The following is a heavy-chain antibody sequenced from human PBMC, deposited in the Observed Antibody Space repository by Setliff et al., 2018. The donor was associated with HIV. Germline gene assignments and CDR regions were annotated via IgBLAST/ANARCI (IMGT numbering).Heavy chain of an antibody. CDR1: GFIFSSYD. D-gene: IGHD3-22*01. V-gene: IGHV3-30*02. J-gene: IGHJ4*02. CDR2: IRYDGSNK. CDR3: ARAQDNYYDSSGYSFDS. Sequence: GGSLRLSCAASGFIFSSYDMHWVRQAPGKGLEWVAFIRYDGSNKLYADSVKGRFTISRDNSKNMLYLEMNSLRAEDSAVYYCARAQDNYYDSSGYSFDSWGQGSLVTVSS.